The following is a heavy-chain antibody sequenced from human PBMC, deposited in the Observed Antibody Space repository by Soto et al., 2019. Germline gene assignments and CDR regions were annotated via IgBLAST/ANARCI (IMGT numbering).Heavy chain of an antibody. D-gene: IGHD6-19*01. CDR3: AKATGYSSGWCNY. Sequence: GGSLRLSCAASGFTFSSYAMTWVRQAPGKGLEWVSTISGGADSTYYADSVKGRFTISRDSSKNTLYLQMNNLRAEDTAVYYCAKATGYSSGWCNYWGQGTLVTVSS. CDR2: ISGGADST. V-gene: IGHV3-23*01. CDR1: GFTFSSYA. J-gene: IGHJ4*02.